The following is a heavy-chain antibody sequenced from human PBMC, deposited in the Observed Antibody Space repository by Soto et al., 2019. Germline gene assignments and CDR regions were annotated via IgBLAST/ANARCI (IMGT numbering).Heavy chain of an antibody. CDR1: GFTFSSYG. CDR3: AKEWLLFSYYYYGMDV. V-gene: IGHV3-30*18. Sequence: GGSLRLSCAASGFTFSSYGMHWVRQAPGKGLEWVAVISYDGSNKYYADSVKGRFTISRDNSKNTLYLQMNSLRAEDTAVYYCAKEWLLFSYYYYGMDVWGQGTTVTVSS. D-gene: IGHD3-3*01. CDR2: ISYDGSNK. J-gene: IGHJ6*02.